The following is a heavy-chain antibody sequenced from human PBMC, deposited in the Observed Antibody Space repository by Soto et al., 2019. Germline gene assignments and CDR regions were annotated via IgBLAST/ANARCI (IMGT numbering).Heavy chain of an antibody. CDR3: RRSSRYSTDV. J-gene: IGHJ6*02. V-gene: IGHV4-39*01. CDR1: GASIRSSAY. CDR2: IYSIGNT. Sequence: SETLSLTCTVSGASIRSSAYWGWIRQPPGKGLEWIGSIYSIGNTYYNPSLKSGVTISADTSKNQFSLNLISVTAADTAVYYCRRSSRYSTDVWGQGITVTSP. D-gene: IGHD6-19*01.